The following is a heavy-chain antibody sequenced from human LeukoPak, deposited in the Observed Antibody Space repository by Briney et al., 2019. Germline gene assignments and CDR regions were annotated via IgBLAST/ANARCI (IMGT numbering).Heavy chain of an antibody. CDR1: GFTFSSYG. CDR2: ISGSGGST. D-gene: IGHD3-22*01. V-gene: IGHV3-23*01. CDR3: AKTYDSSGYWNNWFDP. J-gene: IGHJ5*02. Sequence: PGGSLRLSCAASGFTFSSYGMSWVRQAPGKGLEWVSAISGSGGSTYYADSVKGRFTISRDNSKNTLYLQMNSLRAEDTAVYYCAKTYDSSGYWNNWFDPWGQGTLVTVSS.